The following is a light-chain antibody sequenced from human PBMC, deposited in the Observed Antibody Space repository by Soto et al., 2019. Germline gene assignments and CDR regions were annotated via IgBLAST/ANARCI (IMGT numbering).Light chain of an antibody. CDR2: WAS. Sequence: DIVMTQSPDSLTVYLGERATINCRSSQSVLYSSNNKNYLAWYQQKPGQPPKLLIYWASTRESGVPDRFSGSGSGTDFTLTISSLQAEDVAVYYCQQYYRSPRTFGQGTKVDIK. CDR3: QQYYRSPRT. J-gene: IGKJ1*01. V-gene: IGKV4-1*01. CDR1: QSVLYSSNNKNY.